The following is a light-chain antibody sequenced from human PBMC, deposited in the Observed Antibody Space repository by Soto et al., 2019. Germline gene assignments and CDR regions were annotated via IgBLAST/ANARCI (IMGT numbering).Light chain of an antibody. CDR3: LQSVQHPWT. J-gene: IGKJ1*01. Sequence: EIVMTQTPLSLSVSLGQPASISCKSSQSLVYSDGKTYFYWYLQKPGRAPQLLIYEVSNRFSGVADRLSGSGSGTDFTLTIGRLEAEDVGVYYCLQSVQHPWTVGQGTRVEIK. CDR1: QSLVYSDGKTY. CDR2: EVS. V-gene: IGKV2D-29*01.